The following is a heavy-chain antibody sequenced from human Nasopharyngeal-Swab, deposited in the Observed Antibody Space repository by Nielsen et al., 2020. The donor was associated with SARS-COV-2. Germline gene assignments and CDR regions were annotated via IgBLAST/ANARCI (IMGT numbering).Heavy chain of an antibody. D-gene: IGHD2-2*01. V-gene: IGHV4-34*01. J-gene: IGHJ5*02. CDR1: GGSFSGYY. Sequence: SQTLSLTCAVYGGSFSGYYWSWIRQPPGKGLEWIGEINHSGSTNYNPSLKSRVTISVDTSKNQFSLKLSSVTAADTAVYYCVRGLPDIVVVPAPSPFDPWGQGTLVTVSS. CDR2: INHSGST. CDR3: VRGLPDIVVVPAPSPFDP.